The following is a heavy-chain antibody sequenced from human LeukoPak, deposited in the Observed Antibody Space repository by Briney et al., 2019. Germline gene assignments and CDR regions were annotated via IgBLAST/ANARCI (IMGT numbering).Heavy chain of an antibody. CDR2: IYSGST. CDR1: GFTVSSNS. V-gene: IGHV3-53*01. Sequence: GGSLRLSCTVSGFTVSSNSMSWVRQAPGKGLEWVSFIYSGSTHYSDSVKGRFTISRDNSKNTLYLQMNSLRAEDTAVYYCAKDRQWLALNAFDIWGQGTMVTVSS. CDR3: AKDRQWLALNAFDI. J-gene: IGHJ3*02. D-gene: IGHD6-19*01.